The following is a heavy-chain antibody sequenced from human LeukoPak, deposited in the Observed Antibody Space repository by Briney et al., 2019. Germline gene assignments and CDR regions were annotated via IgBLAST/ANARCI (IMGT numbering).Heavy chain of an antibody. J-gene: IGHJ6*02. CDR2: MNPDSGNT. D-gene: IGHD5-18*01. CDR3: AREVKRGYSYGLLDYYGMDV. CDR1: GYTFTSYD. V-gene: IGHV1-8*01. Sequence: ASVKVSCKTSGYTFTSYDINWVRQATGQGLEWIGWMNPDSGNTGYAQKFQGRVTMTRNTSISTAYMELSSLKSEDTAVYYCAREVKRGYSYGLLDYYGMDVWGQGTTVTVSS.